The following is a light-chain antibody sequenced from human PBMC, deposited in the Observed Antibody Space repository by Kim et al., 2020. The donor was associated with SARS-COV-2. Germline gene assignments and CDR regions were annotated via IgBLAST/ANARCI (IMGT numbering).Light chain of an antibody. V-gene: IGKV3D-15*01. CDR3: QMCNYCPH. CDR1: QTSGSK. Sequence: SPAGAVTLSCAASQTSGSKFACYQHPPRQPTILIIDGSSTRATGTPASFSGSASGTEFTLTISSLQSEDSAVYFCQMCNYCPHFGQGTKLEI. J-gene: IGKJ2*01. CDR2: GSS.